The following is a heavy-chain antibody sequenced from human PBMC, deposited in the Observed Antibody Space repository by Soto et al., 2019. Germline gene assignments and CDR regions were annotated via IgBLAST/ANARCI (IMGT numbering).Heavy chain of an antibody. Sequence: PSETLSLTCTVSGGSISSYYWSWIRQPPGKGLEWIGYIYYSGSTNYNPSLKSRVTISVDTSKNQFSLKLSSVTAADTAVYYCARGDGQEHTKLYSSSWYYFDYWGQGTLVTVSS. CDR2: IYYSGST. D-gene: IGHD6-13*01. CDR1: GGSISSYY. CDR3: ARGDGQEHTKLYSSSWYYFDY. V-gene: IGHV4-59*01. J-gene: IGHJ4*02.